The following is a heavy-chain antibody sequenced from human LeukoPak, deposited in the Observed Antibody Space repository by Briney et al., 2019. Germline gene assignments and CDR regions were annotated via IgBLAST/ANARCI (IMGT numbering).Heavy chain of an antibody. V-gene: IGHV3-23*01. CDR1: GFTFSSYA. CDR3: AKDLARDYVWGSYRSGGYFDY. CDR2: ISGSGGST. D-gene: IGHD3-16*02. Sequence: GGSLRLSCAASGFTFSSYAMSWVRQAPGKGLEWVSAISGSGGSTYYADSVKGRFTTSRDNSKNTLYLQMNSLRAEDTAVYYCAKDLARDYVWGSYRSGGYFDYWGQGTLVTVSS. J-gene: IGHJ4*02.